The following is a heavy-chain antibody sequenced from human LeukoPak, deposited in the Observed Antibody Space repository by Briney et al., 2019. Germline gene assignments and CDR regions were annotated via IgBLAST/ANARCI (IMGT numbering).Heavy chain of an antibody. J-gene: IGHJ4*02. V-gene: IGHV1-2*02. CDR3: SRVSGHYGDFDS. CDR1: GYTFTGYY. D-gene: IGHD3-22*01. CDR2: INPNSGGT. Sequence: ASVKVSCKASGYTFTGYYMHWVRQAPGQGLEWMGWINPNSGGTNYAQKFQGRVTVTRDTSISTVYMELSRLRSDDTAVYYCSRVSGHYGDFDSWGQGTLVTVSS.